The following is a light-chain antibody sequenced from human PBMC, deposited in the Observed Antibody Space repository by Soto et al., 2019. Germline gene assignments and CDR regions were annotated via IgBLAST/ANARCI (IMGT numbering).Light chain of an antibody. Sequence: QSALTQPASVSGSPGQSIAISCTGTSSDVGSYNLVSWYQQLPGKAPKLMIYEDTKRPSGVSDRFSGATSGNTASLTISGLQAEDEADYYCCSYAGSSTYVVFGGGTKLTVL. V-gene: IGLV2-23*01. CDR3: CSYAGSSTYVV. CDR1: SSDVGSYNL. J-gene: IGLJ2*01. CDR2: EDT.